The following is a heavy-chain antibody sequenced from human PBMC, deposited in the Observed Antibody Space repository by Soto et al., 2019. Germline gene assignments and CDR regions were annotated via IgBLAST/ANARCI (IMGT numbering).Heavy chain of an antibody. Sequence: GGSLRLSCAASGFTFSSYAMSWVRQAPGKGLEWVSAISGSGGSTYYADSVKGRFTISRDNSKNTLYLQMNSLRAEDTAVYYCAKDYTRDSSGYYYSPFDYWGQGTLVTVSS. J-gene: IGHJ4*02. CDR1: GFTFSSYA. D-gene: IGHD3-22*01. CDR3: AKDYTRDSSGYYYSPFDY. V-gene: IGHV3-23*01. CDR2: ISGSGGST.